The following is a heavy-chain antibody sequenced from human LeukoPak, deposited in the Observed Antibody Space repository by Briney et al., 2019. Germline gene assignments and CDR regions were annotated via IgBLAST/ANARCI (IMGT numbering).Heavy chain of an antibody. CDR1: GFTFSSYA. CDR2: ISYDGSNK. Sequence: PGGSLRLSCAAAGFTFSSYAMHWVRQAPGKGLELGAVISYDGSNKYYADSVKGRFTISRDNSKNTLYLQMNSLRAEDTAVYYCARGRYYYDSSGYYRGYYFDYWGQGTLVTVSS. CDR3: ARGRYYYDSSGYYRGYYFDY. D-gene: IGHD3-22*01. J-gene: IGHJ4*02. V-gene: IGHV3-30-3*01.